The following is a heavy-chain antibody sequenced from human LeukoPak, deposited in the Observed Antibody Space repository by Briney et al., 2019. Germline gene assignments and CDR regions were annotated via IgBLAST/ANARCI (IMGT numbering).Heavy chain of an antibody. V-gene: IGHV3-66*01. Sequence: GGSLRLSCAASGFTVSSNYMSWVRQAPGKGLEWVSVIYSGGSTYYADSVKGRFTISRDNSKNTLYLQMNSLRAEDTAVYYCARGERYDFWSGQYGMDVWGQGTTVTVSS. D-gene: IGHD3-3*01. CDR1: GFTVSSNY. J-gene: IGHJ6*02. CDR2: IYSGGST. CDR3: ARGERYDFWSGQYGMDV.